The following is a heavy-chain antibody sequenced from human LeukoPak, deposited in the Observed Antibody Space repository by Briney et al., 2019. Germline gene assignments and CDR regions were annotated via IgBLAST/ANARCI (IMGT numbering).Heavy chain of an antibody. J-gene: IGHJ4*02. Sequence: ASVKVSCKASGYTFTGYYMHWVRQAPGQGLEWMGWINPNSGGTNYAQKFQGRVTMTRDTSISTAYMELSRLRSDDTAVYYCARERRYCSSTSCYSIGEFDYWGQGTLVIVSS. D-gene: IGHD2-2*01. CDR1: GYTFTGYY. CDR2: INPNSGGT. V-gene: IGHV1-2*02. CDR3: ARERRYCSSTSCYSIGEFDY.